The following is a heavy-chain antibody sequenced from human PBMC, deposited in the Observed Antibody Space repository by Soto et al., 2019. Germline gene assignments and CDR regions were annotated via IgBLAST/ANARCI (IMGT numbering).Heavy chain of an antibody. D-gene: IGHD3-22*01. CDR3: ARGLRNYYDRSGLHY. Sequence: LRLSCVGSEFTFSNYEMNWVRQAPGKGLEWVSYISYTGSTIYYADSVRGRFTISRDNSKNSRYLQMNSLRAEDTAVYYCARGLRNYYDRSGLHYWGQGTLVTVSS. V-gene: IGHV3-48*03. J-gene: IGHJ4*02. CDR2: ISYTGSTI. CDR1: EFTFSNYE.